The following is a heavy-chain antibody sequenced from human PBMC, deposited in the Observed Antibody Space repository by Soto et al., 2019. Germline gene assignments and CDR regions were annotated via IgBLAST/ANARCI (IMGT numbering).Heavy chain of an antibody. CDR1: GFTFSSYA. D-gene: IGHD3-22*01. J-gene: IGHJ3*02. CDR2: ISGSGGST. CDR3: AKCYRFGDSSGYYYAFDI. Sequence: EVQLLESGGGLVQPGGSLRLSCAASGFTFSSYAMSWVRQAPGKGLEWVSAISGSGGSTYYADSVKGRFTISRDNSKTTLYLQMNSLRAEDTAVYYCAKCYRFGDSSGYYYAFDIWGQGPMVTVSS. V-gene: IGHV3-23*01.